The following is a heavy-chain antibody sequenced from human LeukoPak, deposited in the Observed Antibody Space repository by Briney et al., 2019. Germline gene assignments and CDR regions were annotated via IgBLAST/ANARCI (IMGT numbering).Heavy chain of an antibody. Sequence: ASVKVSCKASGYTFTGYYMHWVRRAPGQGLEWVGWINPNSGGTNYAQKFRGRLTVTRDTSISTAYMELSSLRSDDTAVYYCAKNRAGDYADYWGQGTLVTVSS. CDR1: GYTFTGYY. CDR2: INPNSGGT. CDR3: AKNRAGDYADY. V-gene: IGHV1-2*02. J-gene: IGHJ4*02. D-gene: IGHD4-17*01.